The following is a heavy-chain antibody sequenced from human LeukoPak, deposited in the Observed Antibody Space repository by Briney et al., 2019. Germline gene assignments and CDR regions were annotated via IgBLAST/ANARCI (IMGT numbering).Heavy chain of an antibody. CDR3: ARVGNYYDSSGYYY. V-gene: IGHV4-59*12. J-gene: IGHJ4*02. CDR2: IYNSGST. D-gene: IGHD3-22*01. Sequence: SETLSLTCTVSGGSISSYYWSWIRQPPGKGLEWIGYIYNSGSTYYNPSLKSRVTISVDTSKNQFSLKLSSVTAADTAVYYCARVGNYYDSSGYYYWGQGTLVTVSS. CDR1: GGSISSYY.